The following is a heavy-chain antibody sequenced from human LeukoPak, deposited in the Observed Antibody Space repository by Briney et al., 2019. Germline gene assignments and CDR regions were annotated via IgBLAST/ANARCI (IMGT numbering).Heavy chain of an antibody. CDR1: GGSISSYY. Sequence: SETLSLTCTVSGGSISSYYWSWIRQPPGKGLEWIGYIYYSGSTNYNPSLKSRVTISVDTSKNQFSLKLSSVTAADTAVYYCARGLGAARPPSGYWGQGTLVTVSS. CDR2: IYYSGST. J-gene: IGHJ4*02. D-gene: IGHD6-6*01. V-gene: IGHV4-59*12. CDR3: ARGLGAARPPSGY.